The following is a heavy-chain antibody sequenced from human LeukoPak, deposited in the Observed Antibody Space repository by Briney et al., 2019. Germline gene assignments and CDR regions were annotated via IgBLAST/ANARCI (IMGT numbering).Heavy chain of an antibody. V-gene: IGHV3-30-3*01. CDR2: ISYDGSNK. CDR3: AREETVGSCGGSCYPDY. Sequence: SCKASGYSFTGYYMHWVRQAPGKGLEWVAVISYDGSNKYYADSVKGRFTISRDNSKNTLYLQMNSLRAEDTAVYYCAREETVGSCGGSCYPDYWGQGTLATVSS. J-gene: IGHJ4*02. CDR1: GYSFTGYY. D-gene: IGHD2-15*01.